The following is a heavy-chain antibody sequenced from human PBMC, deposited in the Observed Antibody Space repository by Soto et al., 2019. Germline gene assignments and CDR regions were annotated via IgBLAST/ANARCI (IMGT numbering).Heavy chain of an antibody. CDR3: VRQGIGNLHGLVDV. D-gene: IGHD1-1*01. CDR2: VYSTGGT. J-gene: IGHJ6*02. Sequence: QVQLQQSGPGLVKPSETLSLTCSVSSGPTSSHNWGWIRQTPGRGLEWIGYVYSTGGTSYNPSLNSRVTTSADTSTTHISPTLPSVTAADPAVYYCVRQGIGNLHGLVDVWGQGTTVRVSS. CDR1: SGPTSSHN. V-gene: IGHV4-59*08.